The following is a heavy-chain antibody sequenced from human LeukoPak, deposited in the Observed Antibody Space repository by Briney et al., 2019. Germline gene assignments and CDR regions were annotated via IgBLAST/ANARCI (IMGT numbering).Heavy chain of an antibody. CDR1: GFSFSSYA. J-gene: IGHJ4*02. CDR3: ARAGDSSGYFDY. CDR2: ISSSGSTI. V-gene: IGHV3-48*03. Sequence: PGGSLRLSCAASGFSFSSYAMSWVRQAPGKGLEWVSYISSSGSTIYYVDSVKGRFTISRDNAKNSLCLQMNSLRAEDTAVYYCARAGDSSGYFDYWGQGTLVTVSS. D-gene: IGHD3-22*01.